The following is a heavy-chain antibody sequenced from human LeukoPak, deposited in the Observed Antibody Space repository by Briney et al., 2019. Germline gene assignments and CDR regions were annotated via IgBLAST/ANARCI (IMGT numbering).Heavy chain of an antibody. J-gene: IGHJ4*02. D-gene: IGHD5-12*01. CDR3: ARVRLVDIVATTPYYFDY. V-gene: IGHV4-34*01. Sequence: SETLSLTCAVDGGSFSGYYWSWIRQPPGKGLEWVGEINHSGSTNYNPSLKSRVTISVDTSKNQFSLKLSSVTAADTAVYYCARVRLVDIVATTPYYFDYWGQGTLVTVSS. CDR2: INHSGST. CDR1: GGSFSGYY.